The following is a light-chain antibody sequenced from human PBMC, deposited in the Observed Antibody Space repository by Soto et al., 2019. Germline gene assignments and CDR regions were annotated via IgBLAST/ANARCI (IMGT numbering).Light chain of an antibody. Sequence: AIRMTPAPSSPSASTEDRVTITCRASQGISSYLAWYQQKPGKAPKLLIYAASTLQSGVPSRFSGSGSGTDFTLTISCLQSEDFATYYCQQYYSYPWTFGQGTKVDIK. CDR2: AAS. J-gene: IGKJ1*01. V-gene: IGKV1-8*01. CDR1: QGISSY. CDR3: QQYYSYPWT.